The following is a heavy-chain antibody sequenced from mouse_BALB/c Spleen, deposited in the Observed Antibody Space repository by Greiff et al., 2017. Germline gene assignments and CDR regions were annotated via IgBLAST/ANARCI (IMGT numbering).Heavy chain of an antibody. CDR1: GFNIKDYY. D-gene: IGHD4-1*01. CDR2: IDPENGNT. J-gene: IGHJ2*01. V-gene: IGHV14-1*02. CDR3: VLGFDY. Sequence: EVQLQQSGAELVRPGALVKLSCKASGFNIKDYYMHWVKQRPEQGLEWIGWIDPENGNTIYDPKFQGKASITADTSSNTAYLQLSSLTSEDTAVYYCVLGFDYWGQGTTLTVSP.